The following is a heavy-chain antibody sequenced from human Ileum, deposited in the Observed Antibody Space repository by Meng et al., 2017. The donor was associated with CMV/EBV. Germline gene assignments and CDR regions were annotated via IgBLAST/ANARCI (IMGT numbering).Heavy chain of an antibody. J-gene: IGHJ4*02. Sequence: ASGVTVTDYYMGWSRQAPGKGLEWVSYISSSGDTIYYADSVKGRFTISRDNAKNTLYLQMNSLRAEDTAVYYCARAVFELGWEFDYWGQGTLVTVSS. D-gene: IGHD3/OR15-3a*01. CDR3: ARAVFELGWEFDY. CDR2: ISSSGDTI. CDR1: GVTVTDYY. V-gene: IGHV3-11*04.